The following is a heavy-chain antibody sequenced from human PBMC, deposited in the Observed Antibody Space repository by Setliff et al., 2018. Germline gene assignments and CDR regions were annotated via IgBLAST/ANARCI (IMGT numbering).Heavy chain of an antibody. CDR2: IYYSGST. D-gene: IGHD3-22*01. J-gene: IGHJ4*02. V-gene: IGHV4-39*01. Sequence: SETLSLTCAAYGGTFSGYYWGWIRQPPGKGLEWTGSIYYSGSTYYNPSLKSRVTISVDTSKNQFSLKLSSVTAADTAVYYCARRVRDSSGYYDYWGQGTLVTVSS. CDR1: GGTFSGYY. CDR3: ARRVRDSSGYYDY.